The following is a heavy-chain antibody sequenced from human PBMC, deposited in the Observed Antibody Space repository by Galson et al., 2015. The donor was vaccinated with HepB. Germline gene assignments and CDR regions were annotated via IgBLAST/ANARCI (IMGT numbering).Heavy chain of an antibody. CDR2: INPDSGGT. Sequence: SVKVSCKASGYTFTDYYMYWVRQAPGQGLEWMGWINPDSGGTNYAQKFQGRVTMTKDTSINTAYMELSRLRSDDTAVYYCARESNRGRDSSADIDAFDIWGQGTVVTVSS. V-gene: IGHV1-2*02. CDR1: GYTFTDYY. D-gene: IGHD3-22*01. CDR3: ARESNRGRDSSADIDAFDI. J-gene: IGHJ3*02.